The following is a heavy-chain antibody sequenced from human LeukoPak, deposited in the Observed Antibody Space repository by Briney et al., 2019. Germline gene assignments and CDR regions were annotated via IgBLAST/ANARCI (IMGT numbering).Heavy chain of an antibody. CDR1: GGTFSSYA. Sequence: ASVKVSCKASGGTFSSYAISWVRQAPGQGLEWMGGIIPIFGTANYAQKFQGRVTITTDESTSTAYMELSSLRPEDTAVYYCARVVRDIVVVPAAILANNWFDPWGQGTLVTVSS. D-gene: IGHD2-2*02. CDR3: ARVVRDIVVVPAAILANNWFDP. J-gene: IGHJ5*02. CDR2: IIPIFGTA. V-gene: IGHV1-69*05.